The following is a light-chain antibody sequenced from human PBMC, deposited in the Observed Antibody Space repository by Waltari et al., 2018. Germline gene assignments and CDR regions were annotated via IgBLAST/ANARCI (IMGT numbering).Light chain of an antibody. CDR3: SSYTTSATWV. J-gene: IGLJ3*02. V-gene: IGLV2-14*03. CDR1: NSDVGAYQY. CDR2: DVS. Sequence: QSALTQPASVSGSPGQSITISCTGTNSDVGAYQYVSWYQQNPGKAPKLIIFDVSRRPSCVSYRVSGSKSGSTAALTISGLQAGDEADYYCSSYTTSATWVFGGGTRVAVL.